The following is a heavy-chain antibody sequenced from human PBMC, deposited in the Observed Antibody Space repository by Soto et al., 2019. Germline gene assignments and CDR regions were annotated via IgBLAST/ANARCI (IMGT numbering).Heavy chain of an antibody. CDR1: GGSISGSNW. CDR2: IYHSGST. J-gene: IGHJ6*02. CDR3: AGRGVYDFWSGYYIHYYYGMDV. D-gene: IGHD3-3*01. V-gene: IGHV4-4*02. Sequence: SETLSLTCAVSGGSISGSNWWSWFRQPPGKGLEWIGEIYHSGSTNYNPSLKSRVTISVDKSKNQFSLKLSSVTAADTAVYYCAGRGVYDFWSGYYIHYYYGMDVWGQGTTVTVS.